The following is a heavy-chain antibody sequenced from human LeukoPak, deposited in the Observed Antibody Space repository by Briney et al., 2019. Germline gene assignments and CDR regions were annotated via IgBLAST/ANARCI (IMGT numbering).Heavy chain of an antibody. CDR2: ISGSGGST. CDR3: AKTEDYYDSSGYYYDPIGY. Sequence: GGSLRLSCAASGFTFSSYAMSWVRQAPGKGLEWVSAISGSGGSTYYADSVKGRFTISRDNSKNTLYLQMSSLRAEDTAVYYCAKTEDYYDSSGYYYDPIGYWGQGTLVTVSS. CDR1: GFTFSSYA. D-gene: IGHD3-22*01. V-gene: IGHV3-23*01. J-gene: IGHJ4*02.